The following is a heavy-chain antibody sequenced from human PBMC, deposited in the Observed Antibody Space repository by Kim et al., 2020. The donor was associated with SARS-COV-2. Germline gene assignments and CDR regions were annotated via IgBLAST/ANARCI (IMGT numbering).Heavy chain of an antibody. Sequence: GGSLRLSCAASGFTFSSYGMHWVRQAPGKGLEWVAVIWYDGSNKYYADSVKDRFTISRDNSKNTLYLQMNSLIAEDTAVYYCAREGAVGPRLVPDGYFDYWSQGTRVTVS. D-gene: IGHD6-19*01. CDR1: GFTFSSYG. J-gene: IGHJ4*02. CDR3: AREGAVGPRLVPDGYFDY. V-gene: IGHV3-33*01. CDR2: IWYDGSNK.